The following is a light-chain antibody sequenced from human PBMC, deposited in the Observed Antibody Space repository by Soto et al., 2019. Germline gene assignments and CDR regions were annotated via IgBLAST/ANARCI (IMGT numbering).Light chain of an antibody. J-gene: IGKJ1*01. V-gene: IGKV1-5*01. CDR2: DVS. CDR3: QQHNNSPWT. Sequence: DIQMTPSPPPLSASVGDRVAITCRASRSIGDWLAWYQQKPGRDPKLLISDVSRLESGVPPTFSGSGSGKEFTLTIRSLQTDDLATYYCQQHNNSPWTFGQGTKVEIK. CDR1: RSIGDW.